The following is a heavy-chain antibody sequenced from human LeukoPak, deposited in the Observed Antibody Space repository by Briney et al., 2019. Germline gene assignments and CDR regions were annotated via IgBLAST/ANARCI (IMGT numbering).Heavy chain of an antibody. V-gene: IGHV4-39*07. D-gene: IGHD6-13*01. CDR3: ARESYGSRSAFDP. CDR1: GGSIASSSFY. J-gene: IGHJ5*02. CDR2: IYYSGST. Sequence: PSETLSLTCTVSGGSIASSSFYWGWIRQPPGKGLEWIGSIYYSGSTYNNPSLKSRVTISLQTSRNQFSLELSSVTAADTAVYYCARESYGSRSAFDPWGQGTLVTVSS.